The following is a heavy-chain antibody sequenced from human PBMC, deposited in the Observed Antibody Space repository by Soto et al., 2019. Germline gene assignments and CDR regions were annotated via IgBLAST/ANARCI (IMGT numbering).Heavy chain of an antibody. V-gene: IGHV6-1*01. J-gene: IGHJ6*02. D-gene: IGHD6-19*01. CDR1: GDSVSSNSAA. CDR2: TYYRSKWYN. CDR3: ARDLTSIAVAGTRFNSYYSMHV. Sequence: PSPTLSLTCAISGDSVSSNSAAWNWIRQSPSRGLEWLGRTYYRSKWYNDYAVSVKSRITINPGSSKNQFSLQLNSVTPEDTAVYYCARDLTSIAVAGTRFNSYYSMHVCGPAPTVTVSS.